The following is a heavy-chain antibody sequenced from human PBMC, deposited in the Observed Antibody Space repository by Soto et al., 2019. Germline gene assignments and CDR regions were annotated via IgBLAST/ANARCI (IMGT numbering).Heavy chain of an antibody. J-gene: IGHJ4*02. CDR2: LFYTAST. D-gene: IGHD2-2*01. CDR1: GSTINRGDYF. CDR3: ARLKAMSYRHCYLDD. Sequence: SETLSLTCSVSGSTINRGDYFFSWNRQPPGKGLEWIGSLFYTASTYNSPSLKSRASMSMATSKNLFSLRLSSLTDADTAVYFCARLKAMSYRHCYLDDWGQGTPVT. V-gene: IGHV4-30-4*01.